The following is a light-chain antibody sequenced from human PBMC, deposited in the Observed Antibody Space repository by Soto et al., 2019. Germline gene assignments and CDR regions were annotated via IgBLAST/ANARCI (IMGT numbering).Light chain of an antibody. J-gene: IGKJ4*01. CDR1: QTVSSNY. CDR3: QQYGDSPRGT. Sequence: EVVLTQSLAILSLSPGERATLSCGASQTVSSNYLAWYQQKPGLAPRLLIYDASTRATGIPDRFRGSGSGTDFTLTISRLEPEDVAVYYCQQYGDSPRGTFGGGTKEEIK. V-gene: IGKV3D-20*01. CDR2: DAS.